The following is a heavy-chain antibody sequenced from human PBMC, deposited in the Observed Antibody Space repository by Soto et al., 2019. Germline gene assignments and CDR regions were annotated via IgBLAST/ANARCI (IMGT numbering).Heavy chain of an antibody. Sequence: QVQLQESGPGLVKPSETLSLTCTVSGGSISPYYWSWIRQSPGKGLEWIGYIHYSGSTNYNPSLKSRVTISVDTSKKQFSLKLRFVTAADTAVYYCARLQAVAGTGDWFDPGGQGTLVTVST. CDR3: ARLQAVAGTGDWFDP. CDR1: GGSISPYY. V-gene: IGHV4-59*08. J-gene: IGHJ5*02. D-gene: IGHD6-19*01. CDR2: IHYSGST.